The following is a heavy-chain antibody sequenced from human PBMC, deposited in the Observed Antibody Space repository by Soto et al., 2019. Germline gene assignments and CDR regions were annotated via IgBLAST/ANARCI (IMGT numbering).Heavy chain of an antibody. J-gene: IGHJ6*02. D-gene: IGHD5-18*01. Sequence: PSQTLSLTCAISGDSVSSNSATWNWIRQSPSRGLEWLGRTYYRAKWYNDYAVSVKSRITISPDTSKNHFSLQLSSVTAADTAVYYCARDRLMATAGTARHYFGLDVWGQGTTVTVSS. CDR2: TYYRAKWYN. V-gene: IGHV6-1*01. CDR1: GDSVSSNSAT. CDR3: ARDRLMATAGTARHYFGLDV.